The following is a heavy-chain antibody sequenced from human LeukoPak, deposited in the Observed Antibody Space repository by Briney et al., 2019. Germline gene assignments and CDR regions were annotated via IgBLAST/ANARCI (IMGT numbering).Heavy chain of an antibody. CDR1: GGSVINTNW. CDR2: VHLDGRT. J-gene: IGHJ4*02. CDR3: AREGGFYRPLDY. Sequence: SGTLSLTCGVSGGSVINTNWWTWVRQPPGKGLEWIGEVHLDGRTNYNPSLERRLIMSVDVSENQVSLKLTSVTAADTAVYYCAREGGFYRPLDYSGQGTLVTVSS. D-gene: IGHD3-3*01. V-gene: IGHV4-4*02.